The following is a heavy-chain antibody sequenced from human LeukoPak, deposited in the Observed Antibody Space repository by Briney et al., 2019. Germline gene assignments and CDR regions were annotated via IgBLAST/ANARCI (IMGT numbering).Heavy chain of an antibody. CDR1: GYTFTGYY. D-gene: IGHD3-16*01. CDR3: TRGGMFSMIDY. Sequence: SVKVSCKASGYTFTGYYMHWVRQAPGQGLEWMGWINPNSGDTNYAQKFQGRVTMTRDTSISTAYMELSRLRSDDTAVYYCTRGGMFSMIDYWGQGTLVTVSS. CDR2: INPNSGDT. J-gene: IGHJ4*02. V-gene: IGHV1-2*02.